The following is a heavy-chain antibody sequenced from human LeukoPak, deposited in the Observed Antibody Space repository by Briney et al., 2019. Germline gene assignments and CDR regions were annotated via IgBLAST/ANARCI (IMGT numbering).Heavy chain of an antibody. V-gene: IGHV4-59*08. D-gene: IGHD2-2*01. CDR1: GGSISSHY. J-gene: IGHJ5*02. CDR3: ARHHIAVGDIS. Sequence: SETLSPTCSVSGGSISSHYWSWIRQPPGKGLEWIAHMYYSGNTKYNPSLKSRVTISVDTSKTQFSLKLSSATAADTAVYYCARHHIAVGDISWGQGTLVTVSS. CDR2: MYYSGNT.